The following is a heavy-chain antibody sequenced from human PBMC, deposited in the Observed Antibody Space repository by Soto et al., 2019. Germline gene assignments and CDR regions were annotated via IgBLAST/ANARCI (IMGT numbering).Heavy chain of an antibody. Sequence: EVQLVESGGGLVQPGGSLRLSCAASGFTFSSYSMNWVRQAPGKGLEWVSYISSSRSTIYYADSVKGRFTISRDNAKTSLYLKINSRRAEDTAVYYGARGQGFDNGGREPLVTVSS. CDR2: ISSSRSTI. CDR1: GFTFSSYS. CDR3: ARGQGFDN. V-gene: IGHV3-48*01. J-gene: IGHJ4*02.